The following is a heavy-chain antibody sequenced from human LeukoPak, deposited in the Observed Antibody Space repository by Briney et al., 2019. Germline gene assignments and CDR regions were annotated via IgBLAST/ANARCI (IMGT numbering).Heavy chain of an antibody. V-gene: IGHV3-30*03. CDR3: ARMSELASYYYYGMDV. J-gene: IGHJ6*02. CDR1: GFTFSSYG. CDR2: TSYDGSNK. D-gene: IGHD1-7*01. Sequence: PGRSLRLSCAASGFTFSSYGMHWVRQAPGKGLEWVAVTSYDGSNKYYADSVKGRFTISRDNAKNSLYLQMNSLRAEDTAVYYCARMSELASYYYYGMDVWGQGTTVTVSS.